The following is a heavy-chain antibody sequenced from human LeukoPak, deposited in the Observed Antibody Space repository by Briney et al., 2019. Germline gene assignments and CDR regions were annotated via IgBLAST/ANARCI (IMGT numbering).Heavy chain of an antibody. J-gene: IGHJ6*02. CDR3: ARNNDMDV. V-gene: IGHV3-7*03. CDR2: VNKDGSEK. D-gene: IGHD1/OR15-1a*01. CDR1: GFILSNHW. Sequence: GGSLRLSCAASGFILSNHWMTWVRQAPGKGPEWVANVNKDGSEKYYVDSVKGRFTISRDTAKNSLYLQVNNLRAEDTALYYCARNNDMDVWGQGTTVIVSS.